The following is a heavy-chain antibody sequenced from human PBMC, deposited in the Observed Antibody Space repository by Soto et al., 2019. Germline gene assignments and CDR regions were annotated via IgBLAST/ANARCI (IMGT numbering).Heavy chain of an antibody. CDR3: ARIRRFDYGSGSYYKGWFDP. CDR2: IYPGDSDT. V-gene: IGHV5-51*01. CDR1: GYSFTSYW. D-gene: IGHD3-10*01. J-gene: IGHJ5*02. Sequence: PGESLKISCKGSGYSFTSYWIGWVRQMPGKGLEWMGIIYPGDSDTRYSPSFQGQVTISADKSISTAYLQWSSLKASDTAMYYCARIRRFDYGSGSYYKGWFDPWGQGTLVTVSS.